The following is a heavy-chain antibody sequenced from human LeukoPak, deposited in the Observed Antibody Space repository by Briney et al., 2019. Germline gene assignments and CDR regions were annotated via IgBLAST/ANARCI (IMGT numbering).Heavy chain of an antibody. CDR3: AGDNAGSGWVY. Sequence: PRGSLRLSCVPSGFIFSDYWMSWGRQAPGKGPEWVANIKVDGIEKYYADSVKGRFTISRDNAKNSLYLQMNSLRAEDTAVYYCAGDNAGSGWVYWGQGTLVTVSS. V-gene: IGHV3-7*04. D-gene: IGHD6-19*01. CDR2: IKVDGIEK. J-gene: IGHJ4*02. CDR1: GFIFSDYW.